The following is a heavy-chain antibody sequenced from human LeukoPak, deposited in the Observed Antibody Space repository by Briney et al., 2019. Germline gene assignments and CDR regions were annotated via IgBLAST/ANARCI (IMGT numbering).Heavy chain of an antibody. CDR1: GGTFSSYA. J-gene: IGHJ4*02. CDR3: ARDANNYYGSGSYYPPLGY. CDR2: IIPIFGTA. D-gene: IGHD3-10*01. Sequence: SLKVSCKASGGTFSSYAISWVRQAPGQGLEWMGGIIPIFGTANYAQKFQGRVTITADESTSTAYMELSSLRSEDTAVYYCARDANNYYGSGSYYPPLGYWGQGTLVTVSS. V-gene: IGHV1-69*01.